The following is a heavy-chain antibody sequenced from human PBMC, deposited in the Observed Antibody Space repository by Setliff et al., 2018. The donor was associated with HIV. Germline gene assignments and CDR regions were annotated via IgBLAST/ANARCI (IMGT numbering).Heavy chain of an antibody. CDR3: TRRSTGGYYDY. V-gene: IGHV2-70*11. Sequence: SGPTLVNPTQTLTLTCTVSGFSIGTLGMCVGWIRQPPGKALEWLARIDWDDDKYYSTSLMTRLTISKDTSKNQVVLIMTNMNPVDTATYYCTRRSTGGYYDYWGQGTLVTVSS. CDR2: IDWDDDK. J-gene: IGHJ4*02. D-gene: IGHD3-22*01. CDR1: GFSIGTLGMC.